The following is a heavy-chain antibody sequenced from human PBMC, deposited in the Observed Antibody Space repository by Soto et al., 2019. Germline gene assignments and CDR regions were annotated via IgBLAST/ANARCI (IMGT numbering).Heavy chain of an antibody. V-gene: IGHV4-4*02. CDR2: IHHSGAT. CDR1: GDSITGDNW. J-gene: IGHJ6*02. CDR3: ATQGFYRMGV. Sequence: QVQLQESGPGLVQPSGTLSLTCAVSGDSITGDNWWSWVRQPPGKGLEWIGEIHHSGATNYNPSLKIRATISVGQSTHPFSLKLNSVTAADTAMFYCATQGFYRMGVWGRGTTVTVSS.